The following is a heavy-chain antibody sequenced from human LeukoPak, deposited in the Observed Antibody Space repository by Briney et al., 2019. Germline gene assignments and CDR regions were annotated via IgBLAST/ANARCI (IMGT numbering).Heavy chain of an antibody. CDR2: ISSSSSYI. Sequence: GGSLRLSCAASGFTFSSYSMNWVRQAPGKGLEWVSSISSSSSYIYYADSVKGRFTISRDNAKNSLYLQMNSLRAEDTAVYYCAREAPDYGGNQCYYYYYGMDVWGQGTTVTVSS. V-gene: IGHV3-21*01. CDR3: AREAPDYGGNQCYYYYYGMDV. J-gene: IGHJ6*02. D-gene: IGHD4-23*01. CDR1: GFTFSSYS.